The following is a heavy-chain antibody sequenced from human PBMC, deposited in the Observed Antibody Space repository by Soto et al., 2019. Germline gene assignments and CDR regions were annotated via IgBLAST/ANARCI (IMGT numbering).Heavy chain of an antibody. CDR3: ARDYSHYDILTGYWDYYGMDV. D-gene: IGHD3-9*01. CDR2: IYYSGST. Sequence: SETLSLTCTVSGGSISSYYWSWIRQPPGKGLEWIGYIYYSGSTNYNPSLKSRVTISVDTSKNQFSLKLSSVTAADTAVYYCARDYSHYDILTGYWDYYGMDVWGQGTTVTVSS. CDR1: GGSISSYY. J-gene: IGHJ6*02. V-gene: IGHV4-59*01.